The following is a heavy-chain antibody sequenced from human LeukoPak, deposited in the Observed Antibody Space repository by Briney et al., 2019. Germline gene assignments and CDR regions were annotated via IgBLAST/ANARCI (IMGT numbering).Heavy chain of an antibody. CDR2: IIPIFGIA. D-gene: IGHD2-21*01. Sequence: SVKVSCKASGGTFSSYAISWVRQAPGQGLEWRGRIIPIFGIANYAQKFQGRVTITANKSTTTAYRELSSLRSEDTAVYYCASQASGNLNSVWGQGALVTVSS. CDR3: ASQASGNLNSV. V-gene: IGHV1-69*04. J-gene: IGHJ4*02. CDR1: GGTFSSYA.